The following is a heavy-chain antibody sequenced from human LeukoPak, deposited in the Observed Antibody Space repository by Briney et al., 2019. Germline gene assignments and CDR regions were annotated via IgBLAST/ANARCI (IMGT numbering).Heavy chain of an antibody. CDR2: IKSDGSST. Sequence: ETLSLTCTVSGGSVSSSIYYWGWIRQPPGKGLVWVSCIKSDGSSTTYADSVKGRFTVSRDNAKNTLHLQMNSLRAEDTAVYYCARDSSSWYYDYWGQGTLVTVSS. D-gene: IGHD6-13*01. CDR1: GGSVSSSIYY. V-gene: IGHV3-74*03. J-gene: IGHJ4*02. CDR3: ARDSSSWYYDY.